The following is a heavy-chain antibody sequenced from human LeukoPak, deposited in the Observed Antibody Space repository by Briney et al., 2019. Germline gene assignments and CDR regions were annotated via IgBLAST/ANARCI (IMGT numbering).Heavy chain of an antibody. CDR1: GGSISGGDYC. V-gene: IGHV4-30-4*01. CDR2: IYYSGST. J-gene: IGHJ3*02. CDR3: ARWGMIVVVPDAFDI. Sequence: PSQTLSLTCTVSGGSISGGDYCWSWIRQPPGKGLEWIGYIYYSGSTYYNPSLKSRVTISVDTSKNQFSLKLSSVTAADTAAYYCARWGMIVVVPDAFDIWGQGTMVTVSS. D-gene: IGHD3-22*01.